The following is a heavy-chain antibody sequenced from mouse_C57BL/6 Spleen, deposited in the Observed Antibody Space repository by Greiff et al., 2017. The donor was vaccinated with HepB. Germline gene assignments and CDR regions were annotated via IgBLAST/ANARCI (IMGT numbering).Heavy chain of an antibody. Sequence: EVQGVESGGGLVKPGGSLKLSCAASGFTFSSYTMSWVRQTPEKRLEWVATISGGGGNTYYPDSVKGRFNISRDNAKNTLYLQMSRLRSEDTAVYYCARQGYYGSSHWYFDVWGTGTTVTVSS. D-gene: IGHD1-1*01. CDR3: ARQGYYGSSHWYFDV. CDR2: ISGGGGNT. V-gene: IGHV5-9*04. J-gene: IGHJ1*03. CDR1: GFTFSSYT.